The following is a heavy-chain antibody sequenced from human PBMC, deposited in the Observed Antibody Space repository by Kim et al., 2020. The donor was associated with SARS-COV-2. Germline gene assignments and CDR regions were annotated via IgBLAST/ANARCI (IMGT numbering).Heavy chain of an antibody. V-gene: IGHV3-30*18. CDR2: ISYDGSNK. Sequence: GGSLRLSCAASGFTFSSYGMHWVRQAPGKGLEWVAVISYDGSNKYYADSVKGRFTISRDNSKNTLYLQMNSLRAEDTAVYYCAKGGAIVVVITSKDNYYG. CDR1: GFTFSSYG. D-gene: IGHD3-22*01. CDR3: AKGGAIVVVITSKDNYYG. J-gene: IGHJ6*01.